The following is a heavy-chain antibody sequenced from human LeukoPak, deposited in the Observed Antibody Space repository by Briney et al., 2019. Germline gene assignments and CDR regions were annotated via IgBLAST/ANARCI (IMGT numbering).Heavy chain of an antibody. J-gene: IGHJ4*02. Sequence: GGTLRLSCAASGFTFSSCAMHWVRQAPGKGLEWVAVISYDGSNKYYADSVKGRFTISRDNSKNTLYLQMNSLRAEDTAVYYCARGGIAVAGTSPGLDYWGQGTLVTVSS. CDR2: ISYDGSNK. D-gene: IGHD6-19*01. CDR3: ARGGIAVAGTSPGLDY. V-gene: IGHV3-30*04. CDR1: GFTFSSCA.